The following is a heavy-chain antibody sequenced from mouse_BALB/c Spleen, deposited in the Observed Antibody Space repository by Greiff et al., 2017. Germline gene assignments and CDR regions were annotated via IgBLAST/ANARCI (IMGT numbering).Heavy chain of an antibody. J-gene: IGHJ4*01. V-gene: IGHV3-2*02. CDR2: ISYSGST. CDR1: GYSITSDYA. Sequence: EVKLLESGPGLVKPSQSLSLTCTVTGYSITSDYAWNWIPQFPGNKLEWMGYISYSGSTSYNPSLKSRISITRDTSKNQFFLQLNSVTTEDTATYYCARNYRYDVGAMDYWGQGTSVTVSS. D-gene: IGHD2-14*01. CDR3: ARNYRYDVGAMDY.